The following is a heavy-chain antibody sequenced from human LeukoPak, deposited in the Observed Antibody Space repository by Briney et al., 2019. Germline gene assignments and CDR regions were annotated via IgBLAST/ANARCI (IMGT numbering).Heavy chain of an antibody. CDR2: TYYRTNLYN. J-gene: IGHJ6*02. V-gene: IGHV6-1*01. CDR1: GDTISSNSAA. Sequence: SQTLSLTCAVSGDTISSNSAAWNWLRQSRSRGLEWLGRTYYRTNLYNDYAVSVKSRITFNPDTSKNQFSLQLNSVTPEDTAVYYCARVKMQYYYGSGLSYYYGMDVWGQGTTVTVSS. CDR3: ARVKMQYYYGSGLSYYYGMDV. D-gene: IGHD3-10*01.